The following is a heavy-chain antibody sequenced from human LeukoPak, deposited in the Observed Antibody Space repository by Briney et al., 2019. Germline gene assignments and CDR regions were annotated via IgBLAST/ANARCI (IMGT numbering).Heavy chain of an antibody. CDR1: GYTFTSYD. V-gene: IGHV1-8*01. D-gene: IGHD2-2*01. CDR2: MNPNSGNT. J-gene: IGHJ5*02. CDR3: ARGPGYCSSTSCQNWFDP. Sequence: GASVKVSCKASGYTFTSYDINWVRQATGQGLEWMGWMNPNSGNTGYAQKFQGRVTMTRNTSISTAYMELSSLRSEDTAVYYCARGPGYCSSTSCQNWFDPWGQGTLVTVSS.